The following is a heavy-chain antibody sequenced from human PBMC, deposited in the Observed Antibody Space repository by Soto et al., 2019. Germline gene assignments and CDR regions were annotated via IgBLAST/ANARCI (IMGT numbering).Heavy chain of an antibody. Sequence: EVQLVESGGGLVKPGGSLRLSCAASGFTFSSYSMNGVRQAPGKGLEWVSSISSSSSYIYYADSVKGRFTISRDNAKNSLYLQMNSLRAEDTAVYYCARDLGVANIDYWGQGTLVTVSS. J-gene: IGHJ4*02. CDR1: GFTFSSYS. D-gene: IGHD5-12*01. V-gene: IGHV3-21*01. CDR2: ISSSSSYI. CDR3: ARDLGVANIDY.